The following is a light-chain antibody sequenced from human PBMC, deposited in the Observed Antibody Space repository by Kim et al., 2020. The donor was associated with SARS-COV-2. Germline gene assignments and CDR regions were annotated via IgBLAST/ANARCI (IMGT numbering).Light chain of an antibody. Sequence: ASVGDRVTITCRASQSISSWLAWYQQKPGKAPKVLISNASTLENGVPSRFSGSGSGTEFTLTITSLQPDDFATYYCQQYGGYSWTFGQGTKVDIK. CDR2: NAS. V-gene: IGKV1-5*03. CDR3: QQYGGYSWT. CDR1: QSISSW. J-gene: IGKJ1*01.